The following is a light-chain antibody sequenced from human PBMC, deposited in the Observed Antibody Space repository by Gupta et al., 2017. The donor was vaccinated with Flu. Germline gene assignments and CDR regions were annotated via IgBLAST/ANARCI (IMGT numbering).Light chain of an antibody. CDR3: QQYGNSPPYT. CDR1: QSVSNSY. Sequence: RASQSVSNSYLAWYQQKAGQPPRLLMYGASSRATGIPDRFSGSGSGTDFTLTISRLEPEDFAVYYCQQYGNSPPYTFGQGTKLEIK. V-gene: IGKV3-20*01. CDR2: GAS. J-gene: IGKJ2*01.